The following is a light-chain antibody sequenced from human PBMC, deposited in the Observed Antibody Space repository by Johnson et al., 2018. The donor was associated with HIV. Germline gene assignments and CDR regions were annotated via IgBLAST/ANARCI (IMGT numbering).Light chain of an antibody. CDR3: GTWDSSLSAGV. Sequence: QSVLTQPPSVSAAPGQKVTISCSGSSSNIGNNYLSWYQQLPGTAPKLLIYDNNKRPSGIPDRFSGSKSGPSATLGITGLPPWDEAVYYCGTWDSSLSAGVFGTGTKVTV. CDR2: DNN. J-gene: IGLJ1*01. CDR1: SSNIGNNY. V-gene: IGLV1-51*01.